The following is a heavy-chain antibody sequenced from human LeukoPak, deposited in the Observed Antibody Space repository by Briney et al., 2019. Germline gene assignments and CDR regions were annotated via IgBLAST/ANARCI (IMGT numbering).Heavy chain of an antibody. J-gene: IGHJ4*02. V-gene: IGHV4-59*01. Sequence: PSETLSLTCTVSDGSISDYYWSWIRQPPGKGLEWIAYISYSGSTKYNPSLKSRVTISIDTSKTQVSLDLNFVTAADTAVYYCARRNFYGSGRHFDFWGQGTLVTVSS. CDR1: DGSISDYY. CDR2: ISYSGST. D-gene: IGHD3-10*01. CDR3: ARRNFYGSGRHFDF.